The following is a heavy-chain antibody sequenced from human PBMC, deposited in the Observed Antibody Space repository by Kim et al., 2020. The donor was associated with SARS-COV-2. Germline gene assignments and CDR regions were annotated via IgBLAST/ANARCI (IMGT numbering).Heavy chain of an antibody. V-gene: IGHV4-34*01. CDR1: GGSFSGYY. J-gene: IGHJ4*02. Sequence: SETLSLTCAVYGGSFSGYYWSWIRQPPGKGLEWIGEINHSGSTNYNPSLKSRVTISVDTSKNQFSLKLSSVTAADTAVYYCARGRYNWNYFVYWGQGTLVTVSS. CDR3: ARGRYNWNYFVY. D-gene: IGHD1-20*01. CDR2: INHSGST.